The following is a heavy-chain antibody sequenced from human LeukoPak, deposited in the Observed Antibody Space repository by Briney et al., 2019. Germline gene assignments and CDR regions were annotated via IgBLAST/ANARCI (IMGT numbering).Heavy chain of an antibody. CDR2: ISWNSGSI. Sequence: GGSLRLSCAASGFTFDDYAMHWVRQAPGKGLEWVSGISWNSGSIGYADSVKGRFTISRDNAKNSLYLQMNSLRAEDTAVYYCARGEGAAAGTDFDYWGQGTLVTVSS. D-gene: IGHD6-13*01. CDR3: ARGEGAAAGTDFDY. J-gene: IGHJ4*02. V-gene: IGHV3-9*01. CDR1: GFTFDDYA.